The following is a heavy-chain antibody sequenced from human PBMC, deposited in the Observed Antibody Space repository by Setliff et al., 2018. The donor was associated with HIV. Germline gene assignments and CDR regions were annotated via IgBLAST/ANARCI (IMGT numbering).Heavy chain of an antibody. Sequence: ASVKVSCKASGYIFSTYGISWVRQAPGQGLEWMGWISASNGNTHYAQKVQGRVTLTTDTSTNTAYMKLRSLRSDDAAVYYCAKTTPQPHYYYYVDVWGKGTTVTVSS. V-gene: IGHV1-18*01. D-gene: IGHD4-17*01. CDR1: GYIFSTYG. CDR2: ISASNGNT. CDR3: AKTTPQPHYYYYVDV. J-gene: IGHJ6*03.